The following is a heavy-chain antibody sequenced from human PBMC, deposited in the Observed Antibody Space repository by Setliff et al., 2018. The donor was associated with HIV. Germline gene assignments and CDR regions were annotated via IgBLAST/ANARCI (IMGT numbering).Heavy chain of an antibody. CDR1: GFTFGTYS. V-gene: IGHV3-21*01. Sequence: GVLKISCVASGFTFGTYSMNWVRQAPGKGLEWVSSISSNSNYIYYADSVKGRFTISRDNAENSLYLQMNSLRAEDTAAYYCARDVSYSFHYYYYMDVWGKGTTVTVSS. CDR2: ISSNSNYI. CDR3: ARDVSYSFHYYYYMDV. D-gene: IGHD1-26*01. J-gene: IGHJ6*03.